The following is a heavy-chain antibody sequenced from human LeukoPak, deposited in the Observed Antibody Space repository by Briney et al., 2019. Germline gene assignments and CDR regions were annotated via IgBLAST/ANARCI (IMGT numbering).Heavy chain of an antibody. V-gene: IGHV4-31*03. J-gene: IGHJ2*01. CDR1: GGSISSGGYY. CDR3: ARPAPGWDFDL. D-gene: IGHD6-13*01. CDR2: IYYSGST. Sequence: PSETLSLTCTVSGGSISSGGYYWSWIRQHPGKGLEWIGYIYYSGSTYYHPSIKSRVTISVDRSKIQFFLKLSSVTAADTAVYYCARPAPGWDFDLWGRGTLVTVSS.